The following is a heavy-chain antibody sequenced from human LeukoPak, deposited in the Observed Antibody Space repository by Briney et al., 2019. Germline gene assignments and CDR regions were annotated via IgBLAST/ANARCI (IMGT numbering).Heavy chain of an antibody. CDR2: ISYDGSNK. CDR3: AKAPYGGNPYSWFDP. D-gene: IGHD4-23*01. CDR1: GFTFSSYG. J-gene: IGHJ5*02. Sequence: PGGSLRLSCAASGFTFSSYGMHWVRQAPGKGLEWVAVISYDGSNKYYADSVKGRFTISRGNSKDTLYLQMNSLRAEDTAVYYCAKAPYGGNPYSWFDPWGQGTLVTVSS. V-gene: IGHV3-30*18.